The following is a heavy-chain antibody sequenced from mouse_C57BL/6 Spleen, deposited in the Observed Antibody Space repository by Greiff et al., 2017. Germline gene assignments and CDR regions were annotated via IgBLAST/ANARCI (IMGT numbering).Heavy chain of an antibody. D-gene: IGHD1-1*01. J-gene: IGHJ1*03. Sequence: QVQLQQSGPELVKPGASVKLSCKASGYTFTSYDINWVKQRPGQGLEWIGWIYPRDGSTTYNEKFKGKATLTVDTSSSTAYMELHSLTSEDSAVYFWARDFTTVVAEYVDVWGTGTTVPVSS. CDR2: IYPRDGST. CDR3: ARDFTTVVAEYVDV. V-gene: IGHV1-85*01. CDR1: GYTFTSYD.